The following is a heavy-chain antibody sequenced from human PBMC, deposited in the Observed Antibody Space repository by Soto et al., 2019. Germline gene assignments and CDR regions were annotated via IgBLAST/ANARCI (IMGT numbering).Heavy chain of an antibody. CDR2: IYYSGST. V-gene: IGHV4-61*01. J-gene: IGHJ5*02. CDR3: ARATPYSSGWGWFDP. D-gene: IGHD6-19*01. Sequence: QVQLQESGPGLVKPSETLSLTCTVSGGSVSSGSYYWSWIRQPPGKGLEWIGYIYYSGSTNYNPSLKSRVTTSVDTSKNQFSLKLSSVTAADTAVYYCARATPYSSGWGWFDPWGQGTLVTVSS. CDR1: GGSVSSGSYY.